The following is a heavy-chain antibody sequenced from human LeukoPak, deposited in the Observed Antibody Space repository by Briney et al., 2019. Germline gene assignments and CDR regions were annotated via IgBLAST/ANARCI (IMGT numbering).Heavy chain of an antibody. CDR2: FYSGGST. J-gene: IGHJ6*02. V-gene: IGHV3-53*01. Sequence: GGSLRLSCAASGFIVSSNYMSWVRQAPGKGLEWVSFFYSGGSTYYADSVKGRFTISRDNSKNTLYLQMNSLRAEDRAVYYCARGPLWFGELSGTYSYYGMDVWGQGTAVTVSS. CDR3: ARGPLWFGELSGTYSYYGMDV. CDR1: GFIVSSNY. D-gene: IGHD3-10*01.